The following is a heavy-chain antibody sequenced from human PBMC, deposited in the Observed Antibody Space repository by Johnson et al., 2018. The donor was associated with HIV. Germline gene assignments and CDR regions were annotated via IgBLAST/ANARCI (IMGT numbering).Heavy chain of an antibody. CDR1: RFKFDDYG. J-gene: IGHJ3*02. D-gene: IGHD3-16*02. CDR2: STWNGGST. Sequence: VQLVESGGGLVKPGGSLRLSCAASRFKFDDYGMSWVRQGPGKGLEWVSGSTWNGGSTGYVASVKGRFTISRDSSKNTLYLQMNSLRAEDTAVYYCTPLGGYTPGSLDIWGQGTLVTVSS. V-gene: IGHV3-20*04. CDR3: TPLGGYTPGSLDI.